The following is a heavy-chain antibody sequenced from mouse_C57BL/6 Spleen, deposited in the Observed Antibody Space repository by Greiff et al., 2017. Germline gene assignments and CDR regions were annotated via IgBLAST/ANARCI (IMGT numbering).Heavy chain of an antibody. CDR2: IYPSDSET. CDR3: ARDGNYPYYAMDY. V-gene: IGHV1-61*01. CDR1: GYTFTSYW. Sequence: QVQLQQPGAELVRPGSSVKLSCKASGYTFTSYWMDRVKQRPGQGLEWIGNIYPSDSETHYNQKFKDKATLTVDKSSSTAYMQLSSLTSDDSAVYYCARDGNYPYYAMDYWGQGTSVTVSS. D-gene: IGHD2-1*01. J-gene: IGHJ4*01.